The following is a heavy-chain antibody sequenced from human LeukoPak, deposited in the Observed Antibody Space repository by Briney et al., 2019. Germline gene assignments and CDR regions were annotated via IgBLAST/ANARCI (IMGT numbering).Heavy chain of an antibody. J-gene: IGHJ5*02. CDR1: GGSFSGYY. CDR2: INHSGST. V-gene: IGHV4-34*01. CDR3: ARNHASYYDFWSGYYPNWFDP. D-gene: IGHD3-3*01. Sequence: SETLSLTCAVYGGSFSGYYWSWIRQPPGKGLEWIGEINHSGSTNYNPSLKSRVTISVDTSKNQFSLKLSSVTAADTAVYYCARNHASYYDFWSGYYPNWFDPWGQGTLVTVSS.